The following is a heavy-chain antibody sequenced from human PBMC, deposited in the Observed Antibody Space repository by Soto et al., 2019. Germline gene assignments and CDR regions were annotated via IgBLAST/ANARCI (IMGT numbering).Heavy chain of an antibody. Sequence: QPGGSLRLSCAASGFTFSSDGMHWVRQAPGKGLEWVAVISYDGSNKYYADSVKGRFTISRDNSKSTLYLQMNSLRAEDTAVYYCAKDIPLGSSTPDYYYYGMDVWGQGTTVTVSS. D-gene: IGHD3-10*01. J-gene: IGHJ6*02. CDR3: AKDIPLGSSTPDYYYYGMDV. CDR2: ISYDGSNK. V-gene: IGHV3-30*18. CDR1: GFTFSSDG.